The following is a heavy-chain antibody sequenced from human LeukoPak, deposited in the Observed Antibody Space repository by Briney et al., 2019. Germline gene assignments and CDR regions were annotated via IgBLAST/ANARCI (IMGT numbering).Heavy chain of an antibody. CDR1: GGSFSGYY. V-gene: IGHV4-34*01. CDR3: ARRGQYCSGGSCYHWFDP. CDR2: INHSGST. D-gene: IGHD2-15*01. Sequence: PSETLSLTCAVYGGSFSGYYWSWIRQPPGKGLEWIGEINHSGSTNYNPSLKSRVTISVDTSKNQFSLKLGSVTAADTAVYYCARRGQYCSGGSCYHWFDPWGQGTLVTVSS. J-gene: IGHJ5*02.